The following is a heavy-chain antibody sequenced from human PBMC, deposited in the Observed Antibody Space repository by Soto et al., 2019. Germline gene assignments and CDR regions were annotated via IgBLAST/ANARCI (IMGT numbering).Heavy chain of an antibody. Sequence: GGSLRLSCAASGFTFSSYGMHWVRQAPGKGLEWVAVISYDGSNKYYADSVKGRFTISRDNSKNTLYLQMNSLRAEDTAVYYCATDARPRIHYYGMDVWGQGTTVTVSS. CDR1: GFTFSSYG. J-gene: IGHJ6*02. CDR3: ATDARPRIHYYGMDV. V-gene: IGHV3-30*03. CDR2: ISYDGSNK.